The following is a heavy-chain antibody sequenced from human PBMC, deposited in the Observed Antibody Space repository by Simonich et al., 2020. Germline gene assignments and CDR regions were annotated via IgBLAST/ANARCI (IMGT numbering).Heavy chain of an antibody. CDR2: SSDNNGNT. CDR1: GYTFTSYG. V-gene: IGHV1-18*01. Sequence: QVQLVQSGAEVKKPGASLKVSCKASGYTFTSYGISWVRQAPGQGLEWMGWSSDNNGNTNNAQKLQGRVTMTTDTSTRTAYMELRSRRSDDTAVEYCARASRGTWWYYYFDYWGQGTLVTVSS. CDR3: ARASRGTWWYYYFDY. J-gene: IGHJ4*02. D-gene: IGHD2-15*01.